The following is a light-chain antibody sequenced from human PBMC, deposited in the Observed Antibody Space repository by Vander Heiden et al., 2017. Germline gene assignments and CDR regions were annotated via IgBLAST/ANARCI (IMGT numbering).Light chain of an antibody. J-gene: IGLJ3*02. V-gene: IGLV3-16*01. Sequence: SYELTQPPSVSVSLGQMARTTCSGEALPKKYAYWYQQKPGQFPVLVIYKDRERPSGIPERFSGSSSGTIVTLTISGVQAEDEADYYCLSADSSGTWVFGGGTKLTVL. CDR2: KDR. CDR1: ALPKKY. CDR3: LSADSSGTWV.